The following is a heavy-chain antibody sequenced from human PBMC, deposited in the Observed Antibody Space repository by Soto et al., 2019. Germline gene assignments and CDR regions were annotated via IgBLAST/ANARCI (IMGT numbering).Heavy chain of an antibody. V-gene: IGHV1-18*04. CDR2: ISAYNGNT. Sequence: ASVKVSCKASGYTFTSYGLSWVLQAPGQGLEWMGWISAYNGNTNYAQKLQGRVPMTTDTSTSTAYMELRSLKSDDTAVYYCARDPNTAMPYYDYYGMDVWGQGTTVTVSS. J-gene: IGHJ6*02. D-gene: IGHD5-18*01. CDR3: ARDPNTAMPYYDYYGMDV. CDR1: GYTFTSYG.